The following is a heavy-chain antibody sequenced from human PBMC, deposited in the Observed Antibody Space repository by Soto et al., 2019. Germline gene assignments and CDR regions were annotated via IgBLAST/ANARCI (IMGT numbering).Heavy chain of an antibody. V-gene: IGHV3-48*03. D-gene: IGHD6-6*01. J-gene: IGHJ4*02. Sequence: GGSLRLSCAASGFTFSSFEMNWVRQAPGKGLEWVSKIGSSGSTIWYADSVKGRFTISRDNAGNSLYLQMNSLRGEDTALYYCARDTYSSSYYFDSWGPGTLVTVSS. CDR1: GFTFSSFE. CDR3: ARDTYSSSYYFDS. CDR2: IGSSGSTI.